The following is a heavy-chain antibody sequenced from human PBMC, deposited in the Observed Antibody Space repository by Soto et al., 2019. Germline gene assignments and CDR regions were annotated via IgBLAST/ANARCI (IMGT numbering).Heavy chain of an antibody. CDR1: GVSIGSNYY. CDR3: ARSLGWDEIDY. Sequence: QVLLQESGPGLVQPSGTLSLSCVVSGVSIGSNYYWGWVRQPPGKGLEWLGDMSHIGSVNYNPSHKSRVTISMDKRQNQFSLKLNSVTAADTAGYYCARSLGWDEIDYWGQGTLVIVSS. V-gene: IGHV4-4*02. J-gene: IGHJ4*02. CDR2: MSHIGSV. D-gene: IGHD6-19*01.